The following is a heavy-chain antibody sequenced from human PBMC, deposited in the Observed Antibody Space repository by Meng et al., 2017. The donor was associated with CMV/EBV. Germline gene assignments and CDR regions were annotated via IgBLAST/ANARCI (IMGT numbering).Heavy chain of an antibody. V-gene: IGHV3-30*02. Sequence: GSLRLSCAASGFTFSSYGMHWVRQAPGKGLEWVAFIRYDGSNKYYADSVKGRFTISRDNSKNTLYLQMNSLRAEDTAVYYCAKASMDYSNYAGYFDYWGQGTLVTVSS. J-gene: IGHJ4*02. CDR3: AKASMDYSNYAGYFDY. CDR1: GFTFSSYG. D-gene: IGHD4-11*01. CDR2: IRYDGSNK.